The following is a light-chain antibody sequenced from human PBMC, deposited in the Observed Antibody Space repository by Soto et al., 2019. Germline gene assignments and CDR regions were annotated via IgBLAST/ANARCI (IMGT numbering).Light chain of an antibody. Sequence: QSLLTHPPAVCWALGDGVTISCTGITSNIGAGYDVHWYQLLPGRAPKLLIYGNTNRPSGVPDRFSGSKSATSAPLAITGLQAEDEAIYYCQSYDNTLSGPIYVFGTGTKVTVL. J-gene: IGLJ1*01. CDR1: TSNIGAGYD. CDR3: QSYDNTLSGPIYV. V-gene: IGLV1-40*01. CDR2: GNT.